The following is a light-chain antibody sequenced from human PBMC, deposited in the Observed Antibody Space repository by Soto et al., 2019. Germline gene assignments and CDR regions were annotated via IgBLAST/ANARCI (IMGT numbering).Light chain of an antibody. Sequence: ETVMTQSPVTLSVSPGDTATLSFSASQRVINHFAFYQQKPGQAPRLLIYAASTRATGIPVSVSGSGSGTEFTLTISSLQSEDFAVYYCQQYGKWPPTFGQGTKVDIK. J-gene: IGKJ1*01. CDR2: AAS. V-gene: IGKV3-15*01. CDR1: QRVINH. CDR3: QQYGKWPPT.